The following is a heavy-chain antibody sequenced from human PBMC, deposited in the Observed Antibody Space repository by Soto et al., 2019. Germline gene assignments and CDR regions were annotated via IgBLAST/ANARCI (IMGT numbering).Heavy chain of an antibody. J-gene: IGHJ5*02. Sequence: SETLSLTCTVSGGSISSSSYHWGWIRQPPGKGLEWIGSIHYSGNTYYNPSLKSRVSMSVDTSKNQFSLNLSSVTAADTAVYYCTGQGRYAGASPNSWFDPWGQGTLVTVSS. CDR2: IHYSGNT. D-gene: IGHD3-9*01. CDR3: TGQGRYAGASPNSWFDP. V-gene: IGHV4-39*01. CDR1: GGSISSSSYH.